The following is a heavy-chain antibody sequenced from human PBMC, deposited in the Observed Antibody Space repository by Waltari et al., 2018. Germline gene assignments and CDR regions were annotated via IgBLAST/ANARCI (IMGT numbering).Heavy chain of an antibody. Sequence: QLQLQESGPGLVKPSETLSLTCTVSGGSISSTSYYWGWIRQPPGKGLEWIGSINYSGSTYYNPSRKSRVTISVDTSKNQFSRKLSSVTAADTAVYYCARSARSSSFHPHGYWGQGTLVTVSS. CDR1: GGSISSTSYY. D-gene: IGHD6-6*01. CDR2: INYSGST. V-gene: IGHV4-39*01. J-gene: IGHJ4*02. CDR3: ARSARSSSFHPHGY.